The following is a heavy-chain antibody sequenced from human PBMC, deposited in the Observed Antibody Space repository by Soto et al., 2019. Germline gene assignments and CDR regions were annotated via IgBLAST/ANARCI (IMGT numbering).Heavy chain of an antibody. CDR2: IYYSGST. CDR3: ARNQDIVVVPGY. D-gene: IGHD2-2*01. V-gene: IGHV4-39*01. J-gene: IGHJ4*02. Sequence: QLQLQESGPGLVKPSETLSLTCTVSGGSISSSSYYWGWIRQPPGKGLEWIGSIYYSGSTYYNPSLKIRVTISVDTSKNQFSLKLSSVTAADTAVYYCARNQDIVVVPGYWGQGTLVTVSS. CDR1: GGSISSSSYY.